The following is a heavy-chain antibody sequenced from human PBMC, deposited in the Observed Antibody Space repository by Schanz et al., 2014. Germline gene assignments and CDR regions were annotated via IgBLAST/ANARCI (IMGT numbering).Heavy chain of an antibody. Sequence: QVQLVQSGAEVKKPGASVRVSCKASGYTFTDYAMNWVRQAPGQGLEWMGWINTNTGNPTYAQGFTGRFVFSLDTSVSTAYLQISFLKADDTAVFFCARGEANWGQYWGQGTLVTVSS. V-gene: IGHV7-4-1*02. D-gene: IGHD7-27*01. CDR2: INTNTGNP. J-gene: IGHJ4*02. CDR1: GYTFTDYA. CDR3: ARGEANWGQY.